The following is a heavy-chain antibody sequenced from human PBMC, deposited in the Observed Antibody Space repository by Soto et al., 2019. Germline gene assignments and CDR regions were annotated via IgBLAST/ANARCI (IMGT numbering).Heavy chain of an antibody. J-gene: IGHJ4*02. D-gene: IGHD2-21*01. CDR2: IHYSGST. V-gene: IGHV4-61*01. CDR3: TRGGDAYKNGH. CDR1: GGSANIRTYY. Sequence: SETLSLTCTVPGGSANIRTYYWSWIRQPPGKGLEWIGFIHYSGSTNYNPSLKSRVTMSVDTSKNQFSLKLTSVNAADTAVYYCTRGGDAYKNGHWGQGTLVTVSS.